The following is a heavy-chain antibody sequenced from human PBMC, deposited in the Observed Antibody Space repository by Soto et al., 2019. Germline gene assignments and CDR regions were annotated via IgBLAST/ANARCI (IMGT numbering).Heavy chain of an antibody. Sequence: PSETLSLTCTVSGGSISSHYWSWIRQPPGQGLEWIGYIYYGGSTNYNPSLKSRVTISVDTSKNQFSLKLSSVTAADTAVYYCARAKKYPQLRYYYYYYMDVWGKGTTVTVSS. CDR3: ARAKKYPQLRYYYYYYMDV. CDR2: IYYGGST. CDR1: GGSISSHY. V-gene: IGHV4-59*08. D-gene: IGHD3-3*01. J-gene: IGHJ6*03.